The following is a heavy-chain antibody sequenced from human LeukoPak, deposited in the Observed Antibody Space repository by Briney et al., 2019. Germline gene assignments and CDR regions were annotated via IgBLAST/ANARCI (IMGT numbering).Heavy chain of an antibody. CDR3: AKDRSSGWYPGIDY. CDR2: ISWNSGSI. CDR1: GFTFDDYG. J-gene: IGHJ4*02. D-gene: IGHD6-13*01. V-gene: IGHV3-9*01. Sequence: PGGSLRLSCAASGFTFDDYGMHWVRQGPGKGLEWVSGISWNSGSIGYADSVKGRFTISRDNAKNSLYLQMNSLRLEDTALYYCAKDRSSGWYPGIDYWGQGILVTVSP.